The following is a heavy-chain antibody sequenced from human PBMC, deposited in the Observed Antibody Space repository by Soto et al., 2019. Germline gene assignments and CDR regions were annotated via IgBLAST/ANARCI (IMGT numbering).Heavy chain of an antibody. D-gene: IGHD1-7*01. J-gene: IGHJ3*02. CDR3: ARDIPNWNYIGYAFDI. CDR1: GYTFTSYG. CDR2: ISASNGNT. Sequence: ASVKVSCKASGYTFTSYGISWVRQAPGQGLEWMGWISASNGNTNYAQKLQGRVTMTTDTSTSTAYMELRSLRSDDTAVYYCARDIPNWNYIGYAFDIWGQGTMVTVSS. V-gene: IGHV1-18*01.